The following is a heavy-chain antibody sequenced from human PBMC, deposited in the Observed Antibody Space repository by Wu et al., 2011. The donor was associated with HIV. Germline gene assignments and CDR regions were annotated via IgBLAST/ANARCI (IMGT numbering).Heavy chain of an antibody. CDR3: ARVRAITMVRGVISHYGMDV. D-gene: IGHD3-10*01. CDR1: GYTFTDYY. J-gene: IGHJ6*02. Sequence: QVQLVQSGAEVKKPGASVKVSCKTSGYTFTDYYIHWVRQAPGQGLEWMGWINPNSGGTNYAEKFQGRVTMTRDTSISTAYMELSSLTSDDTAVYYCARVRAITMVRGVISHYGMDVWGQGTTVTVSS. V-gene: IGHV1-2*02. CDR2: INPNSGGT.